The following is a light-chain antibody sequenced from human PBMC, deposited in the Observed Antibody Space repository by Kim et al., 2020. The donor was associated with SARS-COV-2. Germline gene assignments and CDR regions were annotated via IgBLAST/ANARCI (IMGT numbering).Light chain of an antibody. Sequence: SVAPGQTARITCSGDVLAKKYARWFQQKPGQAPVLVIYKDSERPSGIPVRFSGSSSGTTVTLTISGAQVEDEADYYCYSAADNTYVFGTGTKVTVL. CDR2: KDS. CDR3: YSAADNTYV. J-gene: IGLJ1*01. CDR1: VLAKKY. V-gene: IGLV3-27*01.